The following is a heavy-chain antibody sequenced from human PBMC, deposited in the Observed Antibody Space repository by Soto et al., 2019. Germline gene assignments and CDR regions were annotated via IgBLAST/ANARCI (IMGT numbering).Heavy chain of an antibody. CDR3: AKAEGSIAARPNY. CDR1: GFTFSSYA. CDR2: ISGSGGST. D-gene: IGHD6-6*01. V-gene: IGHV3-23*01. Sequence: GGSRRLSYAASGFTFSSYAMSWVRQAPGKGLEWVSAISGSGGSTYYADSVKGRFTISRDNSKNTLYLQMNSLRAEDTAVSHCAKAEGSIAARPNYWGPGTLVTVSS. J-gene: IGHJ4*02.